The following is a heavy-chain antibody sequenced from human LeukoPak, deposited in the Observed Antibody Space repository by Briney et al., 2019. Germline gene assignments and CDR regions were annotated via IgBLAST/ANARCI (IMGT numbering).Heavy chain of an antibody. CDR2: IKQDGSEK. Sequence: PGGSLRLSCAASGFTFSSYWMSWVRQAPGKGLEWVANIKQDGSEKYYVDSVKGRFTISRDNAKNSLYPQMNSLRAEDTAVYYCARDHYDSSGYFQFDPWGQGTLVTVSS. V-gene: IGHV3-7*01. CDR1: GFTFSSYW. J-gene: IGHJ5*02. CDR3: ARDHYDSSGYFQFDP. D-gene: IGHD3-22*01.